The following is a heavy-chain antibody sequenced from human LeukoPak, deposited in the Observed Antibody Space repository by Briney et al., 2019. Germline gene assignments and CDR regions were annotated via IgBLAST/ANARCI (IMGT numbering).Heavy chain of an antibody. D-gene: IGHD6-6*01. V-gene: IGHV3-48*02. CDR2: ISSSSTTI. J-gene: IGHJ4*02. CDR1: GFTFSGYS. Sequence: GGSLRLSCAASGFTFSGYSMNWVRQAPGKGLEWISYISSSSTTIYYADSVKGRFTISRGNAKNSLYLQMNSLRDEDTAVYYCARATYSGSSCFDYWGQGILVTVSS. CDR3: ARATYSGSSCFDY.